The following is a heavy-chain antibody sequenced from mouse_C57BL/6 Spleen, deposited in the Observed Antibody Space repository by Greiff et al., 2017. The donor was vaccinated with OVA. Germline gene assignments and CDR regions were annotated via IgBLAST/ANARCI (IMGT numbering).Heavy chain of an antibody. D-gene: IGHD2-4*01. CDR1: GYTFTSYW. J-gene: IGHJ3*01. V-gene: IGHV1-52*01. Sequence: QVQLKQPGAELVRPGSSVKLSCKASGYTFTSYWMHWVKQRPIQGLEWIGNIDPSDSETHYNQKFKDKATLTVDKSSSTAYMQLSSLTSEDSAVYCCARLDYDVAYWGQGTLVTVSA. CDR2: IDPSDSET. CDR3: ARLDYDVAY.